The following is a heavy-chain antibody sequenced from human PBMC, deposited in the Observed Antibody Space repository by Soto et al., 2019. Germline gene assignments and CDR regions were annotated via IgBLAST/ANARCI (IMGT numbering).Heavy chain of an antibody. CDR3: ARQGFGPLHGLVDV. Sequence: QVQLQESGPGLVKPSETLSLSCTVPGGSISSYYWSWFRQSPGKRMEWIGYVHHSWGSSYNPSLQSRVAISLDTSKSKFSLKVTAVTATDTAVYYCARQGFGPLHGLVDVWGQGTTVTVSS. CDR2: VHHSWGS. V-gene: IGHV4-59*08. D-gene: IGHD3-10*01. J-gene: IGHJ6*02. CDR1: GGSISSYY.